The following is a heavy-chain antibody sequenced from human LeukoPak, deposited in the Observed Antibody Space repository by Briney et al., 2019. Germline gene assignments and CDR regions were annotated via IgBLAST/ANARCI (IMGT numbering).Heavy chain of an antibody. V-gene: IGHV3-30-3*01. D-gene: IGHD5-12*01. J-gene: IGHJ4*02. CDR3: ARGRATTLDY. Sequence: GRSLRLSCAASGFTFSSYAMHWVRQAPGKGLEWVAVISYDGSNKYYADSVKGRFTISRDNSKNTLYLQMNSLRAEDTAVYYCARGRATTLDYWGRGTLVTVSS. CDR1: GFTFSSYA. CDR2: ISYDGSNK.